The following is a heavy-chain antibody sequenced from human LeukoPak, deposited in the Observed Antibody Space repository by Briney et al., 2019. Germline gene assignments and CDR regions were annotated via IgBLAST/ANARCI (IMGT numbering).Heavy chain of an antibody. V-gene: IGHV3-72*01. Sequence: PGGSLRLSCAASGFTLSDHYMDWVRQAPGKGLEWVGRTRNKANGYTTDYAASVKGRFTISRDDSTNSLYLQMNSLKTEDTAVYICVRDTYASFDCWGQGTLVTVSS. CDR1: GFTLSDHY. CDR2: TRNKANGYTT. CDR3: VRDTYASFDC. D-gene: IGHD2-2*01. J-gene: IGHJ4*02.